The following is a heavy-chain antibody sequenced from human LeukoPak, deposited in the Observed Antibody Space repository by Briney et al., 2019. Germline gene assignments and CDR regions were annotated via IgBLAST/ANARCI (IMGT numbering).Heavy chain of an antibody. J-gene: IGHJ3*01. CDR2: ISYDASNK. CDR1: GFTVSSNY. CDR3: ARDILEWFYRGEGFDF. V-gene: IGHV3-30*03. D-gene: IGHD3-3*01. Sequence: PGGSLRLSCAASGFTVSSNYMSWVRQAPGKGLEWVAVISYDASNKYYADSVKGRFTISRDNSKNTMFLQMNSLRPEDTAVYYCARDILEWFYRGEGFDFWGQGTMVTVSS.